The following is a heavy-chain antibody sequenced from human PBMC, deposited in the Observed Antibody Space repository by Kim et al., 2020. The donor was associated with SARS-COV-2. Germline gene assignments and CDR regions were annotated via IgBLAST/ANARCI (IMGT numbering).Heavy chain of an antibody. V-gene: IGHV3-23*01. CDR1: GLTFSSYA. CDR3: AKGGLTVRRMARFEH. Sequence: GGSLRLSCVASGLTFSSYAMTWVRQAPGRGLEWVSTISDNGGERSYADSVKGRFSISRDNSKNTLFLQMNSLRADDTAVYYCAKGGLTVRRMARFEHWGQGTPVTIPT. D-gene: IGHD4-4*01. J-gene: IGHJ4*02. CDR2: ISDNGGER.